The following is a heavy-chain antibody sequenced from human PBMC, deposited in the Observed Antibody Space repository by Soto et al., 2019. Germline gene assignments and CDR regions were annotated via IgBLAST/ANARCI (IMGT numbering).Heavy chain of an antibody. Sequence: SETLSLTCTVSGGSISSGDYYWSWIRQPPGKGLEWIGYIYYSGSTYYNPSLKSRVTISVDTSKNQFSLKLSSVTAADTAVYYCARDALYSSSSIFQLWGQGTRVTVSS. CDR1: GGSISSGDYY. J-gene: IGHJ1*01. V-gene: IGHV4-30-4*01. D-gene: IGHD6-6*01. CDR2: IYYSGST. CDR3: ARDALYSSSSIFQL.